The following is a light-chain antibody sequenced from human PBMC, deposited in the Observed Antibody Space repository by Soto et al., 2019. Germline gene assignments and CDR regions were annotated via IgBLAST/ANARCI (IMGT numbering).Light chain of an antibody. V-gene: IGKV3-11*01. CDR1: QSVGAQ. J-gene: IGKJ4*01. CDR2: GAS. Sequence: EVVLTQYPATLSLSPGERATLSCRASQSVGAQFAWYQQKPGQSPRLLIYGASNRASGISARFSGSGSGTDFTLTIASLEPEDSAVYYCQLRNDWGSFGGGTRVEIK. CDR3: QLRNDWGS.